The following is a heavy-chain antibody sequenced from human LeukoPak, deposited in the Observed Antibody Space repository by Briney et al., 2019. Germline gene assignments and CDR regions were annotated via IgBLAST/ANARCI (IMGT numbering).Heavy chain of an antibody. CDR3: ARGLLVGNTGYYFDY. CDR2: IYYSGST. D-gene: IGHD1-26*01. Sequence: SEALSLTCTVSGGSISGYYWTWIRQPPGKGLEWIGYIYYSGSTNYHPSLKSRVTLSVDTSKKQFSLKLSSVTAADTAVYYCARGLLVGNTGYYFDYWGQGTLVTVSS. J-gene: IGHJ4*02. V-gene: IGHV4-59*01. CDR1: GGSISGYY.